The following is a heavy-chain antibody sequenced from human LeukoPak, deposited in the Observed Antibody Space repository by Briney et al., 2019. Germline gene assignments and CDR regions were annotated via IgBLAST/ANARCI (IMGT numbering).Heavy chain of an antibody. CDR1: GYTFTSYD. J-gene: IGHJ6*02. V-gene: IGHV1-8*01. Sequence: SVKVSCKASGYTFTSYDINWVRQATGQGLEWMGWMNPNSGNTGYAQKFQGRVTMTRNTSISTAYMELSSLRSEDTAVYYCARGGDYGSGSYYKTSGYGMDVWGQGTTVTVSS. CDR2: MNPNSGNT. D-gene: IGHD3-10*01. CDR3: ARGGDYGSGSYYKTSGYGMDV.